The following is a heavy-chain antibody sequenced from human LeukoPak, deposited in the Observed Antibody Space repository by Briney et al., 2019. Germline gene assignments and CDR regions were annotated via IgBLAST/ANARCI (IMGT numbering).Heavy chain of an antibody. D-gene: IGHD2-2*01. CDR2: IYTSGST. Sequence: PSETLSLTCTVSGDSISGYYWNWIRQPAGKGLEWIGRIYTSGSTNYDPSLKSRVTISVDKSKNQFSLKLSSVTAADTAVYYCARGVYCSRTSCYLDYWGQGTLVTVSS. CDR3: ARGVYCSRTSCYLDY. CDR1: GDSISGYY. J-gene: IGHJ4*02. V-gene: IGHV4-4*07.